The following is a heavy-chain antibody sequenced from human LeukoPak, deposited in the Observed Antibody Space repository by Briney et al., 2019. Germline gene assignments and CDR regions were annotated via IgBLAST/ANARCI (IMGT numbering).Heavy chain of an antibody. CDR1: GYSFTSYW. J-gene: IGHJ4*02. CDR2: IYPGGSDT. D-gene: IGHD2-21*02. V-gene: IGHV5-51*01. Sequence: GESLKISCKGSGYSFTSYWIGWVRQMPGKGLEWMGIIYPGGSDTRYSPSFQGQVTISADKSISTAYLQWSSLKASDTAMYYCARPPAYCGGDCYSDYWGQGTLVTVSS. CDR3: ARPPAYCGGDCYSDY.